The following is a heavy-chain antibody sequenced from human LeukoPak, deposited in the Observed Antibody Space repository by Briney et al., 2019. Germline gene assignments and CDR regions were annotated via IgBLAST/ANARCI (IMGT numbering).Heavy chain of an antibody. CDR3: ARRAPSHDFDD. CDR2: ISGSGGST. J-gene: IGHJ4*02. CDR1: GFTFSSYG. Sequence: GGSLRLSCAASGFTFSSYGMSWVRHAPGKGLEWVSAISGSGGSTYYADSVKGRFTISRDNSKNTLYLQMNSLRVEDTALYYCARRAPSHDFDDWGQGTLVTVSS. V-gene: IGHV3-23*01.